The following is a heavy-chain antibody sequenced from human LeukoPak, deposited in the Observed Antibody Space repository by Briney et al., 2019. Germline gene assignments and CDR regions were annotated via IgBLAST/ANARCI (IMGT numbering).Heavy chain of an antibody. Sequence: PSETLSLTCAVYGGSFSGYYWSWIRQPPGKGLEWIGETNHSGSTNYNPSLKSRVTISVDTSKNQFSLKLSSVTAADTAVYYCARGYDYGGNSGGFDYWGQGTLVTVSS. V-gene: IGHV4-34*01. J-gene: IGHJ4*02. CDR3: ARGYDYGGNSGGFDY. CDR2: TNHSGST. CDR1: GGSFSGYY. D-gene: IGHD4-23*01.